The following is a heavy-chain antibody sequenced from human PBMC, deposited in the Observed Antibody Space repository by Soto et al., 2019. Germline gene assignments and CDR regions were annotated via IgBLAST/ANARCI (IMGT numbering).Heavy chain of an antibody. CDR1: GFTFSDYY. CDR2: ISSSGSTI. V-gene: IGHV3-11*01. CDR3: ARENSGIVVVSHIDY. D-gene: IGHD2-15*01. J-gene: IGHJ4*02. Sequence: GGSLRLSCAASGFTFSDYYMSWIRQAPGKGLEWVSYISSSGSTIYYADSVKGRFTISRDNAKNSLYLQMNSLRAEDTAVYYCARENSGIVVVSHIDYWGQGTLVTVSS.